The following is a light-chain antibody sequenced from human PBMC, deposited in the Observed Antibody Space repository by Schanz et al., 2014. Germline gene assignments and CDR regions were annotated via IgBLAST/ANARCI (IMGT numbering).Light chain of an antibody. V-gene: IGLV1-40*01. Sequence: QSVLTQPPSLSGAPGQRVTIPCTGTSSNIGAGFDVHWYQQLPQTAPKLLIYGNNHRPSGVSDRFSGSQSGTSASLAIIGLQAEDEADYYCQSYDSSLSGVVFGGGTKLTVL. CDR1: SSNIGAGFD. CDR3: QSYDSSLSGVV. CDR2: GNN. J-gene: IGLJ2*01.